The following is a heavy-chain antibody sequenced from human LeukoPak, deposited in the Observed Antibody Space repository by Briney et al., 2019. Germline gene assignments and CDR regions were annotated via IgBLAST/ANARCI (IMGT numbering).Heavy chain of an antibody. CDR1: GFTFSSYG. D-gene: IGHD5-12*01. J-gene: IGHJ4*02. CDR2: ISYDGSNK. Sequence: GGSLRLSCAASGFTFSSYGMHWVRQAPGKGLEWVAVISYDGSNKYYADSVKGRFTISRDNSKNTLYLQMNSLRAEDTAVYYFARSRDMGATIAGAFDYWARGTLVTVP. V-gene: IGHV3-30*03. CDR3: ARSRDMGATIAGAFDY.